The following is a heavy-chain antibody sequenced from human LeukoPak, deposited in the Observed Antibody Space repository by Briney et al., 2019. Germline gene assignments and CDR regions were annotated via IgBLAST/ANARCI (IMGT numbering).Heavy chain of an antibody. CDR1: GYTFTGYY. CDR3: ARDRAGKITIFGVGIDY. CDR2: INPNSGGT. V-gene: IGHV1-2*06. D-gene: IGHD3-3*01. J-gene: IGHJ4*02. Sequence: ASVKVSCKASGYTFTGYYMHRVRQAPGQGLEWMGRINPNSGGTNYAQKFQGRVTMTRDTSISTAYMELSRLRSDDTAVYYCARDRAGKITIFGVGIDYWGQGTLVTVSS.